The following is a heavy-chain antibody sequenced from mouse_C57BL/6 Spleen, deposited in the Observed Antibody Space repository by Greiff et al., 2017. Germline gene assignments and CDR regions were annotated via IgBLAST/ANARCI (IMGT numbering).Heavy chain of an antibody. CDR2: IDPSDSYT. V-gene: IGHV1-50*01. Sequence: QVQLKQPGAELVKPGASVKLSCKASGYTFTSYWMQWIKQRPGQGLEWIGEIDPSDSYTNYNQKFKGKATLTVDTSSSTAYMQLSSLTSEDSAVYYCARGLGRYAMDYWGQGTSVTVSS. D-gene: IGHD4-1*01. J-gene: IGHJ4*01. CDR3: ARGLGRYAMDY. CDR1: GYTFTSYW.